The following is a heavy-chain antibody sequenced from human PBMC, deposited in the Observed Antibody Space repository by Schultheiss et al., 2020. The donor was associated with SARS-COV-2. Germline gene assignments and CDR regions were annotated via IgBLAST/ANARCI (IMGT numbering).Heavy chain of an antibody. CDR3: ARGGRSGCSSASCYTKPYYYYYYYMDV. Sequence: SQTLSLTCAVYGGSFSGYYWGWIRQPPGKGLEWIGSIYYSGSTYYNPSLKSRVTISVDTSKNQFSLKLSSVTAADTAVYYCARGGRSGCSSASCYTKPYYYYYYYMDVWGKGTTVTVSS. J-gene: IGHJ6*03. D-gene: IGHD2-2*02. V-gene: IGHV4-34*01. CDR1: GGSFSGYY. CDR2: IYYSGST.